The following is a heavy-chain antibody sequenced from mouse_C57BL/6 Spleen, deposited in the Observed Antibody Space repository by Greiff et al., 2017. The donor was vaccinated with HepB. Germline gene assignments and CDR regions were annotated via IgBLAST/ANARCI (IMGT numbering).Heavy chain of an antibody. CDR1: GYTFTSYW. Sequence: VQLQQPGAELVRPGSSVKLSCKASGYTFTSYWMDWVKQRPGQGLEWIGNIYPSDSETHYNQKFKDKATLTVDKSSSTAYMQLSSLTSEDSAVHYCARWGYGGYFDYWGQGTTLTVSS. D-gene: IGHD1-1*01. CDR3: ARWGYGGYFDY. V-gene: IGHV1-61*01. J-gene: IGHJ2*01. CDR2: IYPSDSET.